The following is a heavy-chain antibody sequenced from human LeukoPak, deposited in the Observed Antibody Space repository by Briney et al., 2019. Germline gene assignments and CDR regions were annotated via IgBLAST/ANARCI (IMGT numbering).Heavy chain of an antibody. D-gene: IGHD1-26*01. J-gene: IGHJ4*02. CDR1: GDSVSSNSAA. V-gene: IGHV6-1*01. CDR3: ARLSGNYHSLDY. Sequence: SQTLSLTCAISGDSVSSNSAAWNWIRQSPSRGLEWLGRTYYRSKWYNDYSVSVKSRITINPDTSKNQFSLQLSSVTPEDTAVYFCARLSGNYHSLDYWGQGTLVTVSS. CDR2: TYYRSKWYN.